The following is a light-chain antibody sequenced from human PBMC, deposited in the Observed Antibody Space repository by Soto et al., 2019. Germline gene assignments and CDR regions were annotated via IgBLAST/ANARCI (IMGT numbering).Light chain of an antibody. CDR3: QQSYTALWT. CDR2: AAS. Sequence: DIQMTQSPSSLSASVGDRVTITCRASQSISTYLNWYQQKPGKTPNLLIYAASSLQSGVPSRFSCSGSGTYFTLTITSLQPEDFATYYCQQSYTALWTFGQGTKVEI. V-gene: IGKV1-39*01. J-gene: IGKJ1*01. CDR1: QSISTY.